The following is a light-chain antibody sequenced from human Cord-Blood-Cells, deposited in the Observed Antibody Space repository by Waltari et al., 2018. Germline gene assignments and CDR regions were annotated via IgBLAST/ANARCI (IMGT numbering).Light chain of an antibody. J-gene: IGKJ5*01. V-gene: IGKV1-9*01. Sequence: DIQLTQSPSFLSASVRDRVTITCRASQGISSYLAWYQQKPGKAPKLLIYAASTLQSGVPSRFSGSGSGTEFALTISSLQPEDFATYYCQQLNSYPPFGQGTRLEI. CDR1: QGISSY. CDR3: QQLNSYPP. CDR2: AAS.